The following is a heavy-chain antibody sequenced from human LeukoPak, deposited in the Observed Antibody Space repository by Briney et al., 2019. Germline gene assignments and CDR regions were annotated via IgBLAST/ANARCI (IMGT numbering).Heavy chain of an antibody. V-gene: IGHV3-48*03. Sequence: PGQSLTLSCALSGLTFSSYEMNWVRHAPGRGREWVSYISGRGSSIYYAASVKARFTISRDNAKNSLYLQMNSLRAEDTAVYYCARGVGYWGQGTLVTVSS. CDR3: ARGVGY. CDR1: GLTFSSYE. D-gene: IGHD3-10*01. CDR2: ISGRGSSI. J-gene: IGHJ4*02.